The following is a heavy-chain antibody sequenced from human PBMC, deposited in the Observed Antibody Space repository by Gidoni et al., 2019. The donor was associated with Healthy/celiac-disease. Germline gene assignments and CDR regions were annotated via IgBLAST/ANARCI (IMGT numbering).Heavy chain of an antibody. CDR1: SYY. CDR2: INPRGGST. V-gene: IGHV1-46*01. J-gene: IGHJ4*02. D-gene: IGHD2-21*02. CDR3: ARDGVVTAFDY. Sequence: SYYMHWVRQAPGQGLEWMGIINPRGGSTSYAQKFQGRVTMTRDTSTSTVYMELSSLRSEDTAVYYCARDGVVTAFDYWGQGTLVTVSS.